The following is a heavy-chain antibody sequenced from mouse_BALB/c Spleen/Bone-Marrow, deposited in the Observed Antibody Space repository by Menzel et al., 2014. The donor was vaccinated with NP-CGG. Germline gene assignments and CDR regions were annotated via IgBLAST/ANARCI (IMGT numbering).Heavy chain of an antibody. J-gene: IGHJ4*01. Sequence: VQLQQSGPGLVEPGASVKMSCKASGYTFTSYYIHWVKQRPGQGLEWIGWIYPGDGSTKYNEKFKGKTTLTADKSSSTAYMLLSSLTSEDSAIYFCARGGGMDYWGQGTSVTVSS. V-gene: IGHV1S56*01. CDR1: GYTFTSYY. CDR3: ARGGGMDY. CDR2: IYPGDGST.